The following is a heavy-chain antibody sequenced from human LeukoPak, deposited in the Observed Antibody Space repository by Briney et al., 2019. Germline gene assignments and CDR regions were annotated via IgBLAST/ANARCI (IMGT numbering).Heavy chain of an antibody. CDR3: ARGFREYMSGSPSAY. D-gene: IGHD1-26*01. V-gene: IGHV4-39*07. CDR2: IHYSGST. CDR1: GGSISSSSYY. J-gene: IGHJ4*02. Sequence: SETLSLTCTVSGGSISSSSYYWGWIRQPPGKGLEWIGSIHYSGSTYYNPSLKSRVTISVDTSKNQFSLKLNSVTAADTAVYYCARGFREYMSGSPSAYWGQGTLVTVSS.